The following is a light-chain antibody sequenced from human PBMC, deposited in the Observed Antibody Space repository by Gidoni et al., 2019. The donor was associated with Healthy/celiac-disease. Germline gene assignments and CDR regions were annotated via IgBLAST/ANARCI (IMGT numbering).Light chain of an antibody. CDR3: QQYHRFPLT. CDR1: QGISKY. J-gene: IGKJ4*01. Sequence: DIQMTQSPSSLSASVGDRVIITCQASQGISKYLNWYQQKPGKAPKLLIYDASSLEIGVPSRFSGSGSGTDFTFTISSLQPEDIATYYCQQYHRFPLTFGGGTKVDIK. CDR2: DAS. V-gene: IGKV1-33*01.